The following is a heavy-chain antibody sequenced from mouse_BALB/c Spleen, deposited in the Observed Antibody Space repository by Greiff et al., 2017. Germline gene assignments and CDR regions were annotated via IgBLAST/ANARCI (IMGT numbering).Heavy chain of an antibody. Sequence: VQLQQSGPDLEKPGASLKISCTASGYSFTGYNMNWVKQSNGRSLQWIGNIVPYYGSTSYNQKFKGKTTLTVDKSTSTDYMQLKSLTSEDSAVYYCAREKGNYPFAYWGQGTLVTVSA. D-gene: IGHD2-1*01. CDR3: AREKGNYPFAY. CDR2: IVPYYGST. CDR1: GYSFTGYN. J-gene: IGHJ3*01. V-gene: IGHV1-39*01.